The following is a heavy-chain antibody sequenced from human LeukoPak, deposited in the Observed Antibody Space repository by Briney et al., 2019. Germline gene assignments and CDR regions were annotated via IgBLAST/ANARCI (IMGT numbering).Heavy chain of an antibody. V-gene: IGHV1-69*01. CDR3: ASSASNRDGYNFSDYYYYMVV. J-gene: IGHJ6*03. D-gene: IGHD5-24*01. Sequence: GSSVKVSCKPSGGTFSSYAISWVRQAPGQGLGWMGGIIPIFGTANYAQKFQGRVTITADESTSTAYMELSSLRSEDTAVYYWASSASNRDGYNFSDYYYYMVVWGKGTTVTISS. CDR1: GGTFSSYA. CDR2: IIPIFGTA.